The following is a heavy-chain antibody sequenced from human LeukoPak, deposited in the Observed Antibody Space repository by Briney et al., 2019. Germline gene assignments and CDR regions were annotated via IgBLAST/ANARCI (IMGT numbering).Heavy chain of an antibody. CDR3: ARDAFDI. V-gene: IGHV3-21*01. CDR2: ISSSRSYI. Sequence: KPGGSLRLSCAASGFSFDDYGMNWVRQAPGKGLEWVSSISSSRSYIYYADSVKGRFTISRDNAKNSLYLQMNSLRAEDTAVYYCARDAFDIWGQGTMVTVSS. CDR1: GFSFDDYG. J-gene: IGHJ3*02.